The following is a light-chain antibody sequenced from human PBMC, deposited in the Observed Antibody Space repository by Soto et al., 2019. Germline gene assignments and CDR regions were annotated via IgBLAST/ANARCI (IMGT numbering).Light chain of an antibody. CDR2: GAS. V-gene: IGKV3-20*01. J-gene: IGKJ1*01. CDR1: QSVAANY. CDR3: QQYGSSTTT. Sequence: EVVFTQSPGTLSLSPGERATLSCRASQSVAANYLAWYQQKRGQAPRLLIYGASSRETGIPDRFSGSGSGTEFTLTISRLEPEDFAVYYCQQYGSSTTTFGHGTKVDIK.